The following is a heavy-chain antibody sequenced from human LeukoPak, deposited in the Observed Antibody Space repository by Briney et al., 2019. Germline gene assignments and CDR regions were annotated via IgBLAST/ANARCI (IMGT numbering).Heavy chain of an antibody. V-gene: IGHV1-24*01. J-gene: IGHJ6*03. Sequence: GASVKVSCKVSGYTLTELSVHWVRQAPGKGLEWMGGFDPEDGETIYAQKFQGRLTMTEDTSTDTAYMELSSLRSEDTAVYYCATTIVGPRRDYYYYMAVWGKGTTVTVSS. D-gene: IGHD1-26*01. CDR2: FDPEDGET. CDR1: GYTLTELS. CDR3: ATTIVGPRRDYYYYMAV.